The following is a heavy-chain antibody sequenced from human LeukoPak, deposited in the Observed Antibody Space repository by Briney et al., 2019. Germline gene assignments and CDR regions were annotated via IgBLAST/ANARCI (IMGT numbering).Heavy chain of an antibody. CDR2: VNPSNGLT. Sequence: ASVKVSCKASGHSFTTLDINWVRQAPGQGLEWVGWVNPSNGLTGYAQKFQGRVTLTSDTSTNTAYMELSTLTSDDTAVYYCAGGRVSFFWGQGTPVTVSS. V-gene: IGHV1-8*01. CDR3: AGGRVSFF. CDR1: GHSFTTLD. J-gene: IGHJ4*02.